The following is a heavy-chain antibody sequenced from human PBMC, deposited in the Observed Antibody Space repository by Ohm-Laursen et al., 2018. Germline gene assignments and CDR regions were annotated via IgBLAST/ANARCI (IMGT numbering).Heavy chain of an antibody. D-gene: IGHD1-26*01. J-gene: IGHJ4*02. V-gene: IGHV4-61*01. CDR2: IYYTGST. CDR1: GGSVSGGSYY. CDR3: ARQKRLVGATDFDY. Sequence: GTLSLTCTVSGGSVSGGSYYWSWIRQPPGKGLEWISYIYYTGSTNYNPSLKSRVTISIDTSKNQFSLKLNSVTAADTAVYYCARQKRLVGATDFDYWGQGTLVTVSS.